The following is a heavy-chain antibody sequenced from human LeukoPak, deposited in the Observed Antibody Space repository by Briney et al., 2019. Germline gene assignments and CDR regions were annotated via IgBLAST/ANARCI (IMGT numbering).Heavy chain of an antibody. CDR3: AKEGVGYSSYMDV. CDR1: GFTFSSYD. D-gene: IGHD6-19*01. Sequence: PGGSLRLSCEASGFTFSSYDMSWVRQAPGKGLEWVSAISGSGGSTYYADSVKGRFTISRDNSKNTLYLQMNSLRAEDTAVYYCAKEGVGYSSYMDVWGKGTTVTISS. J-gene: IGHJ6*03. CDR2: ISGSGGST. V-gene: IGHV3-23*01.